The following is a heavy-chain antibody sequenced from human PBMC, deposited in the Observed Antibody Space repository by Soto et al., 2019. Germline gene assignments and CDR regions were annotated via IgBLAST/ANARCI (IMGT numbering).Heavy chain of an antibody. CDR2: LSRGGGST. CDR3: ARDGQYRTDGFDI. Sequence: EAQLLESGGELIQPGGSLRLSCAASGFTYSSHGMSWVRQAPGKGLEWIAGLSRGGGSTYYADSVKGRFTITRDNYKNALNLIINRLRVEDTALYYCARDGQYRTDGFDIWGQGTMVTVSS. D-gene: IGHD5-12*01. CDR1: GFTYSSHG. J-gene: IGHJ3*02. V-gene: IGHV3-23*01.